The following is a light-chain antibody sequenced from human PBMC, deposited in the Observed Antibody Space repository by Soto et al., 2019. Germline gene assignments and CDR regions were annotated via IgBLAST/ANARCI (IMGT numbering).Light chain of an antibody. CDR3: QQRGDWSPLT. J-gene: IGKJ4*01. CDR1: QSIRTY. Sequence: EIVLTQSPATLSLSPGERATLSCRASQSIRTYLAWYQQKPGQAPRLLIHDASNRATGVPARFSGSGSGTVFTLTISSLEPEDVAVYYCQQRGDWSPLTFGGGTKVEI. CDR2: DAS. V-gene: IGKV3-11*01.